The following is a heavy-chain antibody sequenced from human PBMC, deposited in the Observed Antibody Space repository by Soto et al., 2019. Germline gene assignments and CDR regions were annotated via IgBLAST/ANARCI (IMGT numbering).Heavy chain of an antibody. CDR1: GFTFSSYG. CDR3: ASGGNLGGAHAFDI. Sequence: GGSLRLSCAASGFTFSSYGMHWVRQAPGKGLEWVAVISYDGSNKYYADSVKGRFTISRDNSKNTLYLQMNSLRAEDTAVYYCASGGNLGGAHAFDIWGQGTMVTVSS. D-gene: IGHD2-21*02. CDR2: ISYDGSNK. J-gene: IGHJ3*02. V-gene: IGHV3-30*03.